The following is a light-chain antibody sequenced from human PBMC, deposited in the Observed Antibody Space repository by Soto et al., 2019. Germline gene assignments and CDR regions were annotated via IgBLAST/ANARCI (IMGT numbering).Light chain of an antibody. CDR2: KAS. CDR3: QHYNSYSEA. Sequence: DIQMPQSPSTLSRSGGARVTITGRASQTISSWLAWYQQKPGKAPKLLIYKASTLKSGVPSRFSGSGSGTEFTLTISSLQPDDFATYYCQHYNSYSEAFGQGTKVDIK. CDR1: QTISSW. V-gene: IGKV1-5*03. J-gene: IGKJ1*01.